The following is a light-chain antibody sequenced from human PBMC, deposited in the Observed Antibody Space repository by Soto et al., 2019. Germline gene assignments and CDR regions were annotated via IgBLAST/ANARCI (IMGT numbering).Light chain of an antibody. CDR1: RSVSTD. J-gene: IGKJ1*01. Sequence: EIVMTQSPATLSVSLGGRATLSCRASRSVSTDLAWYPQRPGQAPRLLIFGAASRATGIPDRFSDSGSGTDFTLTISRLEPENFAVYFCQQYGSSPRTFGQGTKVDIK. V-gene: IGKV3-20*01. CDR2: GAA. CDR3: QQYGSSPRT.